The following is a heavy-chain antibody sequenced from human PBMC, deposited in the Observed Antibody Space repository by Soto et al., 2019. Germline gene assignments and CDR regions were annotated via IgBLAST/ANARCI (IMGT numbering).Heavy chain of an antibody. J-gene: IGHJ2*01. D-gene: IGHD6-13*01. CDR1: GGTFSSYA. CDR2: IIPIFGTA. CDR3: ARFKQQLPGRDWYFDL. V-gene: IGHV1-69*01. Sequence: QVQLVQSGAEVKKPGSSVKVSCKASGGTFSSYAISWVRQAPGQGLEWMGGIIPIFGTANYAQKFQGRVTITADESTSTAYMELSSLRSEDTAVYYCARFKQQLPGRDWYFDLWGRGPLVTVSS.